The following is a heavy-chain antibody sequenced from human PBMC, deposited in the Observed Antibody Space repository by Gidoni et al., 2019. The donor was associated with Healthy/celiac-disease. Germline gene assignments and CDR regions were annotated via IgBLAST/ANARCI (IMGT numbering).Heavy chain of an antibody. CDR1: GFTFSSYA. Sequence: EVQLVESGGGLVQPGGSLRLSCAASGFTFSSYAMSWVRQAPGKGREWVSAISGSGGSTDNAGYEKGRLTISRNKYKNTLYLQMNSLRAEDTAVYDCAKGLGYWGPTYYFDYWGQGTLVTVSS. J-gene: IGHJ4*02. CDR2: ISGSGGST. D-gene: IGHD3-16*01. V-gene: IGHV3-23*04. CDR3: AKGLGYWGPTYYFDY.